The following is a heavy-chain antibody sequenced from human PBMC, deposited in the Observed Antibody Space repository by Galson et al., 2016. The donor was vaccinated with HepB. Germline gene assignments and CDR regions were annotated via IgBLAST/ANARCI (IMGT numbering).Heavy chain of an antibody. J-gene: IGHJ6*02. V-gene: IGHV3-23*01. Sequence: SLRLSCAASGFSFNSYDMNWVRQAPRKGLEWVSIISANGEAAYYTDSVQGRFSISRDNSKKMLFLEVSSLRAEDTAVYYCARRAELALGRYWYIFGMDVWGHGTTVPVSS. CDR2: ISANGEAA. D-gene: IGHD1-1*01. CDR3: ARRAELALGRYWYIFGMDV. CDR1: GFSFNSYD.